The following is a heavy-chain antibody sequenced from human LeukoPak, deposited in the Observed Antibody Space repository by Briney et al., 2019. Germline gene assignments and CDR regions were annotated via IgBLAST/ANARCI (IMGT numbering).Heavy chain of an antibody. CDR1: GYTFTSYG. D-gene: IGHD6-19*01. Sequence: GASVKVSCKASGYTFTSYGISWVRQAPGQGLEWMGWISAYNGNTNYAQKLQGRVTMTTDTSTSTAYMELRSLRSDDTAVYYCARTMSYSSGWSNAFDIWGQGTMVTVSS. CDR2: ISAYNGNT. CDR3: ARTMSYSSGWSNAFDI. V-gene: IGHV1-18*01. J-gene: IGHJ3*02.